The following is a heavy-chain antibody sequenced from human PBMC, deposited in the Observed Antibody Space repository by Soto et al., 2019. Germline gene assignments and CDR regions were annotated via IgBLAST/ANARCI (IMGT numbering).Heavy chain of an antibody. V-gene: IGHV3-30*18. CDR3: AKEKRYSLFDP. Sequence: PGGSLRLSCAASGFTFSSYGMHWVRQAPGKGLEWVAVISYDGSNKYYADSVKGRFTISRDNSKNTLYLQMNSLRAEDTAVYYCAKEKRYSLFDPWGQGTLGTVSS. J-gene: IGHJ5*02. CDR2: ISYDGSNK. CDR1: GFTFSSYG. D-gene: IGHD1-20*01.